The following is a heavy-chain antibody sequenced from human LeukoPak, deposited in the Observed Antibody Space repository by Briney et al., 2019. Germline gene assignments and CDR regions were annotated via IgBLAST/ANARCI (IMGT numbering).Heavy chain of an antibody. D-gene: IGHD1-26*01. V-gene: IGHV3-30*04. Sequence: GRSLRLSCAASGFTFSSYAMHWVRQAPGKGLEWVAVISYDGSNKYYADSVKGRFTISRDNSKNTLYLQMNSLRAEDTAVYYCARDNSVGDTAWWFDPRGQGTLVTVSS. CDR2: ISYDGSNK. CDR3: ARDNSVGDTAWWFDP. CDR1: GFTFSSYA. J-gene: IGHJ5*02.